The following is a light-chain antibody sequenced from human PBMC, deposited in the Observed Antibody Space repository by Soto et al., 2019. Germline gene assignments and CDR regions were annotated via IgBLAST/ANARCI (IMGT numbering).Light chain of an antibody. Sequence: EIMMTQSPVTLSVSPGERATLSCRASQSVNSNLAWYQQKPGQAPRLLIYGASTRATGIPASFIGNGSGTEFTLTASSLQPEDFAVYYCQQYGSSPLTFGGGTKVQIK. V-gene: IGKV3-15*01. CDR1: QSVNSN. CDR3: QQYGSSPLT. CDR2: GAS. J-gene: IGKJ4*01.